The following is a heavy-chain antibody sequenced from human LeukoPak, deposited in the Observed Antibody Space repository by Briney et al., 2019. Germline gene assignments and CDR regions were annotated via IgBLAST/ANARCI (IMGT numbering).Heavy chain of an antibody. CDR2: IYYSGST. CDR1: GGSISSSSYY. V-gene: IGHV4-39*07. CDR3: ASSNSVGWYFDL. J-gene: IGHJ2*01. D-gene: IGHD4-11*01. Sequence: SETLSLTCTVSGGSISSSSYYWGWLRQPPGKGREWIGSIYYSGSTYYNPSVKSRVTISGDTAKNQFSLKLSSVTAADTAVYYCASSNSVGWYFDLWGRGTLVTVSS.